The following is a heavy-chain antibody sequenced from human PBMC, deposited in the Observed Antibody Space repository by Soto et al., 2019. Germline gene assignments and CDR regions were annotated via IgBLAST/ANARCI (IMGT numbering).Heavy chain of an antibody. CDR3: AHAYGGTSWPNDAFDV. CDR2: IYWDDDT. D-gene: IGHD2-2*01. CDR1: GFSLSADGVG. J-gene: IGHJ3*01. V-gene: IGHV2-5*02. Sequence: ITLKESGPTLVKPTQTLTLTCSFSGFSLSADGVGVGWIRQPPGKALEWLALIYWDDDTRYRPSLKSRLTITKDSSKTQVAPTMTNMDPVDTATYYCAHAYGGTSWPNDAFDVWGQGTVVTVSS.